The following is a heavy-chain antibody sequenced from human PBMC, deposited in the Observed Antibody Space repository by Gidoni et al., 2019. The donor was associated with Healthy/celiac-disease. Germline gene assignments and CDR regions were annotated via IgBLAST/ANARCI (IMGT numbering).Heavy chain of an antibody. V-gene: IGHV3-33*01. CDR2: IWYDGSNK. D-gene: IGHD5-12*01. J-gene: IGHJ6*02. Sequence: VRQAPGKGLEWVAVIWYDGSNKYYADSVKGRFTISRDNSKNTLYLQMNSLRAEDTAVYYCAREGVEATPEGYYYYGMDVWGQGTTVTVSS. CDR3: AREGVEATPEGYYYYGMDV.